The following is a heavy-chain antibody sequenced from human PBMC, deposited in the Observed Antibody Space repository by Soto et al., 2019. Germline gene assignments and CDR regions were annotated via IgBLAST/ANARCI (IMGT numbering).Heavy chain of an antibody. CDR3: AVRVGERADWYDP. CDR2: INHSGST. D-gene: IGHD3-10*01. J-gene: IGHJ5*02. V-gene: IGHV4-34*01. Sequence: TLSLTCAGSGGSFSGYYWSWIRQPPGKGLEWIGEINHSGSTNYNPSLKSRGTISVDTSKNQFSLKLSSVTAADTAVSYFAVRVGERADWYDPWGQGTLVTVTS. CDR1: GGSFSGYY.